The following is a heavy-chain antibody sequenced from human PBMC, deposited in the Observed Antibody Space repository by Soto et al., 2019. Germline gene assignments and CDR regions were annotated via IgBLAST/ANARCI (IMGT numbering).Heavy chain of an antibody. CDR2: VYYTGIA. D-gene: IGHD5-12*01. J-gene: IGHJ4*02. CDR3: ARRIVSRETFDY. V-gene: IGHV4-59*08. CDR1: GGSLTSYY. Sequence: SETLSLTCTVSGGSLTSYYWSWIRQPPGKGLEWIGFVYYTGIARYNPSLKSRVTISVDTSKNQFSLKLTSVTAADTAIYYCARRIVSRETFDYWGQGTLVTVSS.